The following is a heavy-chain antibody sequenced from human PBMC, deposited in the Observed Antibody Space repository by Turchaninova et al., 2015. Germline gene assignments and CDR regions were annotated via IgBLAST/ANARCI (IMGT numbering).Heavy chain of an antibody. D-gene: IGHD2-15*01. CDR1: GFTFDDYG. J-gene: IGHJ4*02. CDR2: INWQSGIT. Sequence: PGGSLRLSCAASGFTFDDYGMSWVRQAPGKGLDWVSGINWQSGITDYADSVKGRFTISMDSAKNSLYLRMNSLRAEDTAFYYCAREARYCYNQKCPLDYWGQGTLVTVSS. CDR3: AREARYCYNQKCPLDY. V-gene: IGHV3-20*04.